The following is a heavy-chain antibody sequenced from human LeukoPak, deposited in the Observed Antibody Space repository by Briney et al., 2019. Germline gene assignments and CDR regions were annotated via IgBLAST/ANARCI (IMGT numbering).Heavy chain of an antibody. D-gene: IGHD6-19*01. CDR1: GFTFSSYG. Sequence: GGSLRLSCAASGFTFSSYGMHWVRQAPGKGLEWVAVISYDGSNEYYADSVKGRFTISRDSSKNTLYLQMNSLRADDTAVYYCAKTKPPYSSGWYYFDYWGQGTLVTVSS. J-gene: IGHJ4*02. V-gene: IGHV3-30*18. CDR2: ISYDGSNE. CDR3: AKTKPPYSSGWYYFDY.